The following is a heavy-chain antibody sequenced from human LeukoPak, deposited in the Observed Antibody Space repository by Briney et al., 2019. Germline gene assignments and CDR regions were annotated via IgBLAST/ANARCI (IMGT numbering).Heavy chain of an antibody. CDR2: ISAYNGNT. D-gene: IGHD2-2*01. CDR1: GYTFTNFG. CDR3: ARGGVVPATVSNWFDP. V-gene: IGHV1-18*01. Sequence: ASVKVSCKASGYTFTNFGITWVRQAPGQGLEWMGWISAYNGNTKYAQNLQGRVTMTTDTSTSTAYMELRSLISDDTAIYYCARGGVVPATVSNWFDPWGQGTLVTVS. J-gene: IGHJ5*02.